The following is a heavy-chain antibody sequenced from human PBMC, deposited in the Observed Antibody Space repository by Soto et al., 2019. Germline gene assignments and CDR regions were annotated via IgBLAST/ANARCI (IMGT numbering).Heavy chain of an antibody. D-gene: IGHD6-19*01. V-gene: IGHV3-11*01. Sequence: QVQLVESGGDLAKPGGSLRLSCAGSGFTFSDYDMGWVRQAPGKGLEWVSYTSSSGNTIYYVDSVKGRFTLSRDNAKNSQYLQRNRHRGEDTAVYYCAKDPLGIAVDNSYYSGKDEWGQGTTVTVSS. CDR2: TSSSGNTI. J-gene: IGHJ6*02. CDR3: AKDPLGIAVDNSYYSGKDE. CDR1: GFTFSDYD.